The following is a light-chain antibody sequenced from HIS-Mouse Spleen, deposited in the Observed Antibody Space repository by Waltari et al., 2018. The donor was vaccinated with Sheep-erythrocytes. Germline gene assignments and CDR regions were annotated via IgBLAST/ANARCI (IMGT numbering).Light chain of an antibody. CDR1: KLGDKY. J-gene: IGLJ2*01. Sequence: SYELTQPPSVSVSPGQTASITCSGDKLGDKYACWYHQKPGQSPVLVIYQDSKRPSGIPARFSGSNSGNTATRTISGTQAMDEADYYCQAWDSSTVVFGGGTKLTVL. V-gene: IGLV3-1*01. CDR3: QAWDSSTVV. CDR2: QDS.